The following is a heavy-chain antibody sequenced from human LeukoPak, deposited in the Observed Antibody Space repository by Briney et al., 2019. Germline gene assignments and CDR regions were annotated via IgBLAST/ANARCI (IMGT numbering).Heavy chain of an antibody. CDR3: ARHRAYSYSSPFDI. J-gene: IGHJ3*02. V-gene: IGHV4-59*08. D-gene: IGHD5-18*01. Sequence: PSETLSLTCTVSGGSINNYYWSWIRQPPGKGLEWIGYIYYSGSTNSNASLKSRVTIFVDPSKNQFSLRLSSVTAADTAVYYCARHRAYSYSSPFDIWGQGTMVTVSS. CDR1: GGSINNYY. CDR2: IYYSGST.